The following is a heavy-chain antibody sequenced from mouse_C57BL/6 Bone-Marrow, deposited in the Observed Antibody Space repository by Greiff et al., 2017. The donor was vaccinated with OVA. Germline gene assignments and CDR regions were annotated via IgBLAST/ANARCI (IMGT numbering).Heavy chain of an antibody. J-gene: IGHJ4*01. D-gene: IGHD1-1*01. V-gene: IGHV1-59*01. CDR3: ASITTVRAMDY. CDR2: IDPSDSYT. Sequence: QVQLQQPGAELVRPGTSVKLSCKASGYTFTSYWMHWVKQRPGQGLEWIGVIDPSDSYTNYNQKFKGKATLTVDTSSSTAYMQLSSLTSEDSAVYFCASITTVRAMDYWGQGTSVTVSS. CDR1: GYTFTSYW.